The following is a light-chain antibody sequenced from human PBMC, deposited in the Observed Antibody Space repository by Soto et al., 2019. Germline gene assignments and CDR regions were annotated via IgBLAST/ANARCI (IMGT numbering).Light chain of an antibody. CDR1: QSVSKY. Sequence: DIQMTQSPSSLSASVGDRVTITCRASQSVSKYLNWYQQNPGKAPKLLIYGAISLHSGVPSRFSGRGSGTYFTLTLSNLQPEDFASYYCQQSYSTPGTFGQGTKVEIK. J-gene: IGKJ1*01. V-gene: IGKV1-39*01. CDR2: GAI. CDR3: QQSYSTPGT.